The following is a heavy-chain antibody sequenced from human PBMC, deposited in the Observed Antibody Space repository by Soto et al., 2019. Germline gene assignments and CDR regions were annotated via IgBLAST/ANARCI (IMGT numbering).Heavy chain of an antibody. D-gene: IGHD3-10*01. Sequence: SETLSLTCSVSGGSISSGGHSWSWIRQPPGKGLEWIGFIYHSGNTYYNPSLRSRVTISVDRSKNQFSLKLNSVTAADTAVYYCARVHVGYYFGSWGQGTLVTVSS. CDR1: GGSISSGGHS. V-gene: IGHV4-30-2*01. CDR3: ARVHVGYYFGS. CDR2: IYHSGNT. J-gene: IGHJ4*02.